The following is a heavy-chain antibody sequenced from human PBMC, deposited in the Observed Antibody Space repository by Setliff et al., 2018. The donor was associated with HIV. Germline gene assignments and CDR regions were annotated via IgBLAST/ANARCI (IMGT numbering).Heavy chain of an antibody. D-gene: IGHD7-27*01. V-gene: IGHV3-30*02. CDR2: IRYDGSNK. CDR1: GFTLSSYS. CDR3: AKGDHYWGPVNHDAFDI. J-gene: IGHJ3*02. Sequence: HPGGSLRLSCEASGFTLSSYSMNWVRQAPGKGLEWVAFIRYDGSNKYYADSVKGRFTISRDNSKNTLYLQMNSLRAEDTAVYYCAKGDHYWGPVNHDAFDIWGQGTMVTVSS.